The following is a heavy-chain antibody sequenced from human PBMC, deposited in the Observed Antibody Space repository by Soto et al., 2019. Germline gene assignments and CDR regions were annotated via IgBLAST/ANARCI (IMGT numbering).Heavy chain of an antibody. D-gene: IGHD3-10*01. V-gene: IGHV1-69*02. CDR2: FIPMVAMS. CDR1: GGTFSSYT. CDR3: ATNYGSGSTHFDH. J-gene: IGHJ4*02. Sequence: QVLLVQSGAEVKKPGSSVKVSCTASGGTFSSYTISWVRQAPGQGPEWMGRFIPMVAMSDYARRFQGRVTXTXDXTTSTVYMQLHSLRSEDTAVYYCATNYGSGSTHFDHWGQGTLVTVSS.